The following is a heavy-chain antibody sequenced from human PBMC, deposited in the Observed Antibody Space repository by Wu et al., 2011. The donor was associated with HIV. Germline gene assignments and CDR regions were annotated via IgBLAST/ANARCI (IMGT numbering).Heavy chain of an antibody. J-gene: IGHJ6*02. Sequence: QVQLVQSGAEVKKPGSSVKVSCKASGGTFSSYAIRWVRQAPGQGLEWMGGIIPIFGTTNYAQKFQGRVTITTDESTSTASMELSSLRSEARPCTYCARELSMIVVAHGTNGMVVWAKGPRSPCP. D-gene: IGHD3-22*01. CDR2: IIPIFGTT. CDR1: GGTFSSYA. V-gene: IGHV1-69*05. CDR3: ARELSMIVVAHGTNGMVV.